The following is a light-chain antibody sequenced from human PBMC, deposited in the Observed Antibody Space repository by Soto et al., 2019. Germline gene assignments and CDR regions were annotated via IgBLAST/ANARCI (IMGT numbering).Light chain of an antibody. CDR1: HGISSW. Sequence: DIQATQSPAIVSAYVGDRVTITCRASHGISSWLAWDQQKPGKAPNLLIDKASHLENGVPSRFSGSGSGTEFTLTISSLQPGDFATYYCQHDNTYPWTFGHGTKVDIK. V-gene: IGKV1-5*03. CDR3: QHDNTYPWT. J-gene: IGKJ1*01. CDR2: KAS.